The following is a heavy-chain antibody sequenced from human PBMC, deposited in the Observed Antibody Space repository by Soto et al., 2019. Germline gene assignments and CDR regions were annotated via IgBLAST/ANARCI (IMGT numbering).Heavy chain of an antibody. J-gene: IGHJ4*02. D-gene: IGHD1-1*01. Sequence: PSETLSLTCTVSGDSISSGDYYWSWSRQPPGKGLEWIGYIYYSGRTNYNPSLESRVTISIDTSKNHFSLKLISVSAADTAMYYCAREQSNSPNYFDYWGQGTQVTVSS. CDR1: GDSISSGDYY. CDR3: AREQSNSPNYFDY. V-gene: IGHV4-30-4*01. CDR2: IYYSGRT.